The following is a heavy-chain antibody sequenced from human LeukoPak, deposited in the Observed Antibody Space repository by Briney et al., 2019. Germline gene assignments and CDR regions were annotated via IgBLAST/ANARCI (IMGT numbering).Heavy chain of an antibody. J-gene: IGHJ4*02. V-gene: IGHV3-30-3*01. Sequence: GGSLRLSCAASGFTFSSYAMHWVRQAPGKGLEWVAVISYDGSNKYYADSVKGRFTISSDNSKNTLYLQMNSLRAEDTAVYYCARGEGYYFDYWGQGTLVTVSS. CDR3: ARGEGYYFDY. CDR2: ISYDGSNK. CDR1: GFTFSSYA.